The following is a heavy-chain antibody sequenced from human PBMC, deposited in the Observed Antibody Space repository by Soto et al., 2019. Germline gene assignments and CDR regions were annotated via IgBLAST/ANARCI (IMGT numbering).Heavy chain of an antibody. CDR2: IKEDGTVK. V-gene: IGHV3-7*01. D-gene: IGHD3-10*02. J-gene: IGHJ3*02. CDR1: GFTFGGYW. Sequence: EAQVVESGGGLVQPGGSLRLSCAASGFTFGGYWMNWVRQAPGKGLEWVANIKEDGTVKNYVDSVKGRFTISRDNAKNSLYLQMNSLRVEDTAVYYCAKSNVLTIWGQGTMVTVSS. CDR3: AKSNVLTI.